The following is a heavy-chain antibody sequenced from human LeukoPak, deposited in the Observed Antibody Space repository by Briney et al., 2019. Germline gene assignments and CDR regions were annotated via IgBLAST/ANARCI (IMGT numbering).Heavy chain of an antibody. V-gene: IGHV1-2*02. J-gene: IGHJ1*01. CDR2: IKPNSGGT. Sequence: ASVKVSCTASGYTFTGHYIHWVRQAPGQGLEWMAWIKPNSGGTNYAQKFQGRVTMTRDTSISTAYMELTRLTSDDTAVYYCARGPGTRIVVSNEYFHHWGQGTLVTVSS. D-gene: IGHD3-22*01. CDR3: ARGPGTRIVVSNEYFHH. CDR1: GYTFTGHY.